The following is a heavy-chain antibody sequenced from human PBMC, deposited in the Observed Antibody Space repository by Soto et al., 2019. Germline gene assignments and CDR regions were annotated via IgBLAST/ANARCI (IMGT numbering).Heavy chain of an antibody. Sequence: SGGALRHPRAAPGFTLSSYSINWGRPAPGKGLEWVSYISSSSSTIYYADSVKGRFTISRDNAKNSLYLQMNSLRAEDTAVYYCARDRITMVRGDAFDIWGQGTMVTVSS. D-gene: IGHD3-10*01. CDR1: GFTLSSYS. J-gene: IGHJ3*02. CDR2: ISSSSSTI. CDR3: ARDRITMVRGDAFDI. V-gene: IGHV3-48*01.